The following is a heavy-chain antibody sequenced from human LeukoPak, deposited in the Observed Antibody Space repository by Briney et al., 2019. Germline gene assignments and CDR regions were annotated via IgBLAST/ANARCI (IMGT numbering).Heavy chain of an antibody. D-gene: IGHD6-13*01. CDR1: WFTFSSYA. V-gene: IGHV3-23*01. CDR3: AKDPNSSSWYSSY. J-gene: IGHJ4*02. CDR2: ISGSGGST. Sequence: WGALRLSCAASWFTFSSYALSWVRQAPGKGLEWVSAISGSGGSTYYADSVKGRFTISRDNSKNTLYLQMNSLRAEDTAVYYCAKDPNSSSWYSSYWGQGTLVTVSS.